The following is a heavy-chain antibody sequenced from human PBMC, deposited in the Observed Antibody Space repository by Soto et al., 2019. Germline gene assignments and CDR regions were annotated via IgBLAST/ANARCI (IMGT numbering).Heavy chain of an antibody. V-gene: IGHV1-46*01. D-gene: IGHD2-21*02. CDR2: INPSGGRT. CDR3: ARTYCAADCPRRDFDY. Sequence: QVQLVQSGAEVKEPGASVKVSCKASGYILSSYNMHWVRQAPGQGLEWMGMINPSGGRTSYAQKYHVRATRTRETSTNTVYMALSSLRSDDTAVYYCARTYCAADCPRRDFDYWGQGTLVTVSS. J-gene: IGHJ4*02. CDR1: GYILSSYN.